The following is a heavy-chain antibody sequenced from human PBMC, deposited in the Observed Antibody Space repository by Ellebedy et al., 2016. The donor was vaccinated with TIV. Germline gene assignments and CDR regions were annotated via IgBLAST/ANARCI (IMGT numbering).Heavy chain of an antibody. CDR3: ARLSYYYDSSGYFVSYYFDN. D-gene: IGHD3-22*01. CDR2: IDPNDSET. J-gene: IGHJ4*02. V-gene: IGHV5-10-1*01. CDR1: GYSFTNYW. Sequence: GESLKISCKGSGYSFTNYWISWVRQMPGKGLESMGRIDPNDSETNYSPSFQGHVTISVDKSARIAYLQWSSLKASDTAMYYCARLSYYYDSSGYFVSYYFDNWGQGTLVTAST.